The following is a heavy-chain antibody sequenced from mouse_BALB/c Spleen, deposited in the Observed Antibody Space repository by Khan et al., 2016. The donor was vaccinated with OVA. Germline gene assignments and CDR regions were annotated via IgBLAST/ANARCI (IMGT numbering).Heavy chain of an antibody. D-gene: IGHD1-1*02. Sequence: QVQLKQSGAELVRPGVSVKISCKGSGYTFTDFTMHWVKQSHAKSLEWIGVISTYYGDVTYNQKFKGKATMTVDKSSSTAYMELARLTSEDSAIYYCHRGGGGNRFAYWGQGTLVTVSA. CDR1: GYTFTDFT. CDR3: HRGGGGNRFAY. CDR2: ISTYYGDV. V-gene: IGHV1S137*01. J-gene: IGHJ3*01.